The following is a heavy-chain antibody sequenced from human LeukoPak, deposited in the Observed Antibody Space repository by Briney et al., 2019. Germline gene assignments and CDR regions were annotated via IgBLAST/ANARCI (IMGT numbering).Heavy chain of an antibody. V-gene: IGHV1-8*01. Sequence: ASVKVSCKASGYTFTSYDINWVRQATGQGLEWMGWMNPNTGNTGYAQKFQGRVTMTEDTSTDTAYMQLSSLRSDDTAVYYCARGHNWNTKESFDYWGQGTLVTVSS. CDR1: GYTFTSYD. CDR2: MNPNTGNT. D-gene: IGHD1/OR15-1a*01. J-gene: IGHJ4*02. CDR3: ARGHNWNTKESFDY.